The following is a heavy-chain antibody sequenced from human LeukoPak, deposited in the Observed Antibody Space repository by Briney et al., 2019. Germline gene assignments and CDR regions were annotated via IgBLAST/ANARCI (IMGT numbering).Heavy chain of an antibody. Sequence: SETLSLTCTVSGGSISSYYWSWIRQPPGKGLEWIGYIYYSGSTNYNPSLKGRVTISVNTSKNQFSLKLSSVTAADTAVYYCARSLCGGGSCYFDYWGQGTLVTVSS. D-gene: IGHD2-15*01. CDR1: GGSISSYY. V-gene: IGHV4-59*01. J-gene: IGHJ4*02. CDR3: ARSLCGGGSCYFDY. CDR2: IYYSGST.